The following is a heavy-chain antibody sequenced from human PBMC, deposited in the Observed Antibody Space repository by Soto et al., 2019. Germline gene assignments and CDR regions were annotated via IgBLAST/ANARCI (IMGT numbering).Heavy chain of an antibody. CDR3: AVTTVFDGMDV. CDR1: GFTFSSYA. Sequence: QVQLVESGGGVVQPGRSLRLSCAASGFTFSSYAMHWVRQAPGKGLEWVAVISYDGSNKYYADSVKGRFTISRDNSKNTLYLQMNSLRAEDTAVYYFAVTTVFDGMDVWGQGTTVTVSS. J-gene: IGHJ6*02. CDR2: ISYDGSNK. V-gene: IGHV3-30-3*01. D-gene: IGHD4-17*01.